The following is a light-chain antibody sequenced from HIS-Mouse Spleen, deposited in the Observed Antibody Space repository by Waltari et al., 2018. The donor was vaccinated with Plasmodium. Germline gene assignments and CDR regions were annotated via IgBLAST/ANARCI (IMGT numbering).Light chain of an antibody. J-gene: IGLJ2*01. Sequence: QSVLTQPPSVSGAPGQRVTISCPGTSSHIRAGYDVPRYQQLPGTAPKLLIYGNSNRPSGVPDRFSGSKSGTSASLAITGLQAEDEADYYCQSYDSSLSGSVFGGGTKLTVL. CDR3: QSYDSSLSGSV. CDR1: SSHIRAGYD. V-gene: IGLV1-40*01. CDR2: GNS.